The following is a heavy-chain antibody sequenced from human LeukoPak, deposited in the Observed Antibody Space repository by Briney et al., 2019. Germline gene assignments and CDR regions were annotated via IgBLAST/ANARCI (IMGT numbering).Heavy chain of an antibody. D-gene: IGHD3-16*02. V-gene: IGHV4-38-2*02. CDR3: SDIWGSYRFLDY. CDR1: GYSISSGYY. CDR2: MLYSGST. Sequence: SETLSLTCTVSGYSISSGYYWGWIRQSPGKGLEWIGYMLYSGSTNQNPSLRSRVTISVDTSKNQVSLKLSSVTAADTAVYARSDIWGSYRFLDYWGQGALVTVSS. J-gene: IGHJ4*02.